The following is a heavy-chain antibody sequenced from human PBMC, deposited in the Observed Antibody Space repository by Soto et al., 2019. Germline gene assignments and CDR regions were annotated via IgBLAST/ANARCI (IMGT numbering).Heavy chain of an antibody. CDR3: ARDWRPDSGTLYGMDV. Sequence: ASVKVSCKASGYTFTSYDINWVRQTAGQGLEWMGWMSPKTANTGYAQKFQDRVTMTRSTSISTAYMELSSLRAEDMAVYYCARDWRPDSGTLYGMDVWGQGTTVTVSS. CDR1: GYTFTSYD. D-gene: IGHD3-10*01. J-gene: IGHJ6*02. V-gene: IGHV1-8*01. CDR2: MSPKTANT.